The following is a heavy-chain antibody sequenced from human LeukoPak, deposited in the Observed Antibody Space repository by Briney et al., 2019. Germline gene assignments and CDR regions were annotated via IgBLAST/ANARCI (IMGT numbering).Heavy chain of an antibody. J-gene: IGHJ4*02. D-gene: IGHD3-16*01. Sequence: GGSLRLSCVASGFTFNNYAMTWVRQVPGKGLEWVSAISGSGDTTHYADSVKGRFTISRDNSKNTLNLQMNSLRAEDTAVYYCASGGRISSWGQGTLVTVSS. V-gene: IGHV3-23*01. CDR1: GFTFNNYA. CDR2: ISGSGDTT. CDR3: ASGGRISS.